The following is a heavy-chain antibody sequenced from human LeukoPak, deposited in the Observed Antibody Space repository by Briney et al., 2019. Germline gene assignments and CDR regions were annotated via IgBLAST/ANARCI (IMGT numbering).Heavy chain of an antibody. CDR3: ARGGSYGGYHSY. D-gene: IGHD4-23*01. J-gene: IGHJ4*02. CDR2: IDWKSHGI. Sequence: SGGSLRLSCAASGFIFGDYAMHWVRQAPGKGLEWVSGIDWKSHGIGYGDSVRGRFTVSRDNAQNSLYLQMDSLRAEDTALYYCARGGSYGGYHSYWGQGTLVTVSS. V-gene: IGHV3-9*01. CDR1: GFIFGDYA.